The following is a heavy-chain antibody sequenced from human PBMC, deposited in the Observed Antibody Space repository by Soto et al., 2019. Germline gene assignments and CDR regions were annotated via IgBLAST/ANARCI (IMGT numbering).Heavy chain of an antibody. D-gene: IGHD3-3*01. CDR1: GYTFTSYA. CDR3: ARDSQGYDFWSGYPGNYGMDV. J-gene: IGHJ6*02. Sequence: ASVKVSCKASGYTFTSYAMHWVRQAPGQRLEWMGWINAGNGNTKYSQKFQGRVTITRDTSASTAYMELSSLRSEDTAVYYCARDSQGYDFWSGYPGNYGMDVWGQGTTVTVSS. CDR2: INAGNGNT. V-gene: IGHV1-3*01.